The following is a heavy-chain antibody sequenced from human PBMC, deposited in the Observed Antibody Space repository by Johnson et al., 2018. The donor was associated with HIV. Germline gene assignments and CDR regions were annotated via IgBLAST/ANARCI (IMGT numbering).Heavy chain of an antibody. CDR1: GFTFSSSA. CDR3: ARDQGGNHNAFEI. D-gene: IGHD1-14*01. Sequence: QLQFLESGGGFVKPVGSLRLSCAASGFTFSSSAMHWVRQAPATGLEWVAVISYYGSNQSYGVSVKGRFTIARDNSKNTLYLQMNSLRAEDTAVYYCARDQGGNHNAFEIWGQGTMVTVSS. CDR2: ISYYGSNQ. V-gene: IGHV3-30*04. J-gene: IGHJ3*02.